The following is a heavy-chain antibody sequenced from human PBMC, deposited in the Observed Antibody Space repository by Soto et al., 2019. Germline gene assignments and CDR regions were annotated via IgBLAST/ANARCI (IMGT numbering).Heavy chain of an antibody. V-gene: IGHV4-59*01. CDR3: ARENRNHYYYYGMDV. J-gene: IGHJ6*02. CDR1: GGSISSYY. Sequence: SETLSLTCTVSGGSISSYYWSWIRQPPGKGLEWIGYIYYSGSTNYNPSLKSRVTISVDTSKNQFSLKLSSVTAADTAVYYCARENRNHYYYYGMDVWGQGTTVTVSS. CDR2: IYYSGST.